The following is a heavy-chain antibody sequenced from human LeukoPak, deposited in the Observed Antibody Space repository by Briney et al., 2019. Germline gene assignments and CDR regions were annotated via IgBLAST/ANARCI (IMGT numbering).Heavy chain of an antibody. CDR1: GYTFTSFG. CDR3: ARDRRIAAAGRIDY. J-gene: IGHJ4*02. CDR2: ISAYNGNT. V-gene: IGHV1-18*01. Sequence: GASVKVSCKASGYTFTSFGVSWVRQAPGQGLEWMGWISAYNGNTNYAQKLQGRVTMTTDTSTSTAYMELRSLRSDDTAVYHCARDRRIAAAGRIDYWGQGTLVTVSS. D-gene: IGHD6-13*01.